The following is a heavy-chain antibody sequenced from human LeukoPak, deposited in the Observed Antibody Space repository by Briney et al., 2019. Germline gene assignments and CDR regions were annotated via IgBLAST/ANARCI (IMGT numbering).Heavy chain of an antibody. CDR3: ARDLMDSSGYYPYYFDY. V-gene: IGHV1-2*02. J-gene: IGHJ4*02. D-gene: IGHD3-22*01. CDR1: GYTFTGYY. Sequence: ASVKVSCKASGYTFTGYYMHWVRQAPGQGLEWMGWVNPNSGGTNYAQKFQGRVTMTRDTSISTAYMELSRLRSDDTAVYYCARDLMDSSGYYPYYFDYWGQGTLVTVSS. CDR2: VNPNSGGT.